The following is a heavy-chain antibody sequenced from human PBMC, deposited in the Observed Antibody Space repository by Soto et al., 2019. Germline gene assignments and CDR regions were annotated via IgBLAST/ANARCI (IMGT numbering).Heavy chain of an antibody. D-gene: IGHD3-10*01. J-gene: IGHJ6*02. CDR3: ARVRRGGYYYYGRDV. CDR1: GGSISSYY. Sequence: SETLSLTCTVSGGSISSYYWSWIRQPPGKGLEWIGYIYYSGSTNYNPSLKSRVTISVDTSKNQFSLKLSSVTAADTAVYYCARVRRGGYYYYGRDVWGQGTTVTVSS. CDR2: IYYSGST. V-gene: IGHV4-59*01.